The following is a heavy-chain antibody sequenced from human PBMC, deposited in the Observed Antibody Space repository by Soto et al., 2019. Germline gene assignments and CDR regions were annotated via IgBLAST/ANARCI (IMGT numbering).Heavy chain of an antibody. CDR1: EFTFSMYA. CDR3: ATILGMIVVEEKGPNDY. D-gene: IGHD3-22*01. CDR2: ISGSGGST. J-gene: IGHJ4*02. Sequence: GGSLRPAWAASEFTFSMYAMSWVRQAPGEGLEWVSAISGSGGSTYYADSVKGRFTISRDDAKNTLYLQMKSLRAEDTAVYYCATILGMIVVEEKGPNDYWGQGTMVTVSS. V-gene: IGHV3-23*01.